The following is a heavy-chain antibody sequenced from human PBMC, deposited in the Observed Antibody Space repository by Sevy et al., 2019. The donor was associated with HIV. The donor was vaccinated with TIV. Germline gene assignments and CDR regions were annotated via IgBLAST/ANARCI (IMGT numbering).Heavy chain of an antibody. CDR3: AGEASYYYGSGSYQTVDY. V-gene: IGHV3-48*02. Sequence: GGSLRLSCAASGFTFSSYSMNWVRQAPGKGLEWVSYISSSSSTIYYADSVKGRFTISRDNAKNSLYLQMNSLRDEDTVVYYCAGEASYYYGSGSYQTVDYWGQGTLVTVSS. CDR1: GFTFSSYS. CDR2: ISSSSSTI. D-gene: IGHD3-10*01. J-gene: IGHJ4*02.